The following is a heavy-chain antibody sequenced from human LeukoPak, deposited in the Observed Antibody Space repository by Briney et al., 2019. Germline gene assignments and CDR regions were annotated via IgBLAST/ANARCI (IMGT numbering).Heavy chain of an antibody. J-gene: IGHJ6*03. CDR1: GFIFGDYA. CDR3: TRDIGEEISYYYYMDV. Sequence: GGSLRLSCTASGFIFGDYAMSWFRQAPGKGLEWVGFIRSKAYGGTTEYAASVKGRFTISRDDSKSIAYLQMNSLKTEDTAVYYCTRDIGEEISYYYYMDVWGKGTTVTVSS. CDR2: IRSKAYGGTT. V-gene: IGHV3-49*03. D-gene: IGHD3-10*01.